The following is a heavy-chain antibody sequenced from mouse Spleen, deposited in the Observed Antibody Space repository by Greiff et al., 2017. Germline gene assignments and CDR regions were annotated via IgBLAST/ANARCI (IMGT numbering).Heavy chain of an antibody. V-gene: IGHV1-64*01. CDR2: IHPNSGST. CDR1: GYTFTSYW. D-gene: IGHD2-14*01. J-gene: IGHJ3*01. CDR3: ARRGYDWFAY. Sequence: VQLQQSGAELVKPGASVKLSCKASGYTFTSYWMHWVKQRPGQGLEWIGMIHPNSGSTNYNEKFKSKATLTVDKSSSTAYMQLSSLTSEDSAVYYCARRGYDWFAYWGQGTLVTVSA.